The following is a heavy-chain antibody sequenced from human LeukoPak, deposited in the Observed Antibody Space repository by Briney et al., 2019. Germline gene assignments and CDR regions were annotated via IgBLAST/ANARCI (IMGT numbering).Heavy chain of an antibody. Sequence: GGSLRLSCAASGFTFSGYAMSWVRQAPGKGLEWVSAISGSGGSTYYADSVKGRFTISRDNAKNSLYLQMNSLRAEDTAVYYCARVEKAEYYYGSGSYLPVSSTGRATDYWGQGTLVTVSS. CDR1: GFTFSGYA. CDR2: ISGSGGST. V-gene: IGHV3-23*01. D-gene: IGHD3-10*01. J-gene: IGHJ4*02. CDR3: ARVEKAEYYYGSGSYLPVSSTGRATDY.